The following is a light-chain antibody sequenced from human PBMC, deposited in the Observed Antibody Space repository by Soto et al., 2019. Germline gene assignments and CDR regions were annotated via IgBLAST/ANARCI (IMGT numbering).Light chain of an antibody. J-gene: IGLJ1*01. CDR2: EVT. CDR1: SSDVGSYDL. V-gene: IGLV2-23*02. CDR3: CSYAGVSTFV. Sequence: QSALTKPASVSGSPGQSITISCTGTSSDVGSYDLVSWYQQHPGKAPRLIIYEVTKRPSGVSNRFSGSKSGSTASLTFSGLQAEDEADYFCCSYAGVSTFVFGTGTKVTVL.